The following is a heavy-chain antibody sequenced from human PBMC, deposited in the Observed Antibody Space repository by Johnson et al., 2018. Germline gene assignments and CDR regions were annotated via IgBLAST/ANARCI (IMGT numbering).Heavy chain of an antibody. Sequence: VQLVQSGGGLVKPGGSLRLSCAASGFIFSTYSMNWVRQAPGKGLEWVSSISGSSRYIYYADSLKGRFTISRDNAKNSMYLQKNSLRTEDTAVYYCTTGGVDKLEYYYYYMDVWGKGTTVTVSS. CDR1: GFIFSTYS. CDR2: ISGSSRYI. CDR3: TTGGVDKLEYYYYYMDV. J-gene: IGHJ6*03. V-gene: IGHV3-21*04. D-gene: IGHD5-12*01.